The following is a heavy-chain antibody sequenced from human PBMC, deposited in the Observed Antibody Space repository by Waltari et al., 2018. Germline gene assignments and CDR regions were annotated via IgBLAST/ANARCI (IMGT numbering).Heavy chain of an antibody. D-gene: IGHD2-21*01. CDR3: VKSGRMAIHLFDY. CDR1: GFTFSSYA. J-gene: IGHJ4*02. Sequence: EVQLLESGGGLVQPGGSLRLSCAASGFTFSSYAMSWVRQAPGKGLEWVSAISGSGGSTYYADSVKGRFTISRDNSKNTLYLQMNSLRAEDTAVYYCVKSGRMAIHLFDYWGQGTLVTVSS. CDR2: ISGSGGST. V-gene: IGHV3-23*01.